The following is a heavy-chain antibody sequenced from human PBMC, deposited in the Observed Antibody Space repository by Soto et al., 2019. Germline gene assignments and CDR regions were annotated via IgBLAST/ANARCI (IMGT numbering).Heavy chain of an antibody. D-gene: IGHD6-6*01. V-gene: IGHV3-74*01. CDR2: IKIDGIST. CDR3: ARVRDSSSSYFDY. J-gene: IGHJ4*02. CDR1: GLPFSGYG. Sequence: GGSLRLSCAASGLPFSGYGRHWVRQAPGKGLVWVSRIKIDGISTTYADSVKGRFTISRDNAKNTLYLQMNSLRAEDTAVYYCARVRDSSSSYFDYWGQGALVTVSS.